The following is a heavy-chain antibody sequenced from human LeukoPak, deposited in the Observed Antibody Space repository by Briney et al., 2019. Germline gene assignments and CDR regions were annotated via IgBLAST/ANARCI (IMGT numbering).Heavy chain of an antibody. V-gene: IGHV3-7*03. CDR1: GLTFSHVW. Sequence: GGSLRLSCAVSGLTFSHVWVNWARQAPGKGLEWVASINHNGNVNYYVDSVKGRFTISRDNAKNSLYLQMSNLRAEDTAVYFCARGGGLDVWGQGATVTVSS. CDR3: ARGGGLDV. D-gene: IGHD3-16*01. CDR2: INHNGNVN. J-gene: IGHJ6*02.